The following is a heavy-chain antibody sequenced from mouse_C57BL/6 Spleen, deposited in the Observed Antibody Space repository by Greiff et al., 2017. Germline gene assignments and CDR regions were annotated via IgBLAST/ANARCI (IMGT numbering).Heavy chain of an antibody. V-gene: IGHV1-82*01. CDR3: ARNEYYAMDY. J-gene: IGHJ4*01. CDR2: IYPGDGYT. Sequence: QVQLQQSGPELVKPGASVKISCKASGYAFSSSWMNWVKQTPGKGLEWIGRIYPGDGYTNYNRKFKGKATLTADKSSSTAYMQLSSLTSEDSAVYFCARNEYYAMDYWGQGTSVTVSS. CDR1: GYAFSSSW.